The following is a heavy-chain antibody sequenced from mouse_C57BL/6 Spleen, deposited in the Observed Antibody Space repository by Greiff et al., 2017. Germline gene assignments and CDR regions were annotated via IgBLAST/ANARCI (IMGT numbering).Heavy chain of an antibody. CDR1: GISITTGNYR. Sequence: EVKLQESGPGLVKPSQTVFLTCTVTGISITTGNYRWSWIRQFPGNKLEWIGYIYYSGTITYNPSLTSRTTITRDTPKNQFFLEMNSLTAEDTATYYCARERPLYYFDYWGQGTTLTVSS. V-gene: IGHV3-5*01. CDR2: IYYSGTI. J-gene: IGHJ2*01. CDR3: ARERPLYYFDY.